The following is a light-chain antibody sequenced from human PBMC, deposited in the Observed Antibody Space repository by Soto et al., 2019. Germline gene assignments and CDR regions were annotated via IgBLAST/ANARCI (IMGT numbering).Light chain of an antibody. Sequence: EIVMTQSPATLSVSPGERATLSCRASQSVSSNLAWYQQKPGRAPRLLIYGASTRATGIPARFSGSGSGTEFTLTISSLQSEDFAVYYCKQYNNWPTFGQGTKVDIK. J-gene: IGKJ1*01. V-gene: IGKV3-15*01. CDR1: QSVSSN. CDR3: KQYNNWPT. CDR2: GAS.